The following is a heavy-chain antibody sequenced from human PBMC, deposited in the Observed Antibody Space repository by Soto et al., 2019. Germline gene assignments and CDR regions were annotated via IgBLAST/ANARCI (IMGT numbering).Heavy chain of an antibody. Sequence: ASVKVSCKASGYTFTNYDINWVRQATGQGPEWMGWMNPNSGNTGYAQKFQGRITMTRDTSIRTAYMELNSLTSDDTAVYYCATYCSGGSCYVYWGQGTPVTSPQ. CDR1: GYTFTNYD. CDR3: ATYCSGGSCYVY. J-gene: IGHJ4*02. V-gene: IGHV1-8*01. D-gene: IGHD2-15*01. CDR2: MNPNSGNT.